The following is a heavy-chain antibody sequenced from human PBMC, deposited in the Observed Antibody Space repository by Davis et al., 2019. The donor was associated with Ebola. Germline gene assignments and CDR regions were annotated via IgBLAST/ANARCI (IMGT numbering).Heavy chain of an antibody. CDR3: AKDGRLWPFHS. J-gene: IGHJ4*02. Sequence: GESLKISCAASGFTFSSYWMIWVRHAPGKGLEWVANINQDGSDQYYMDSVKGRFTISRDNARNSLNLQMNSLRAEDTAVYYCAKDGRLWPFHSWGQGTLVTVSS. CDR2: INQDGSDQ. V-gene: IGHV3-7*01. D-gene: IGHD2-21*01. CDR1: GFTFSSYW.